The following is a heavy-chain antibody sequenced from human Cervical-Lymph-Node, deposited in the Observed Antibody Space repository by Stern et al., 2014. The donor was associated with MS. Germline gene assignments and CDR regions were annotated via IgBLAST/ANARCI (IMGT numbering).Heavy chain of an antibody. CDR2: IWVDGTTK. V-gene: IGHV3-33*01. J-gene: IGHJ4*02. CDR1: EFTFNAYA. Sequence: QDQLVQSGGGVVQPGGSLRLSCAASEFTFNAYAMHWVRQAPGKGLEWVAVIWVDGTTKSYADSVKGRFTISRDKSKNTLYLQLNSLRAEDTAVFYCARGLYYFDYWGRGTLVTVSS. CDR3: ARGLYYFDY.